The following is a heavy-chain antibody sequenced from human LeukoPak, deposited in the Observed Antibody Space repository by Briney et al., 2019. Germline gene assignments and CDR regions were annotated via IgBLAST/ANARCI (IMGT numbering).Heavy chain of an antibody. J-gene: IGHJ4*02. CDR3: ARGTGTVTTTFDY. D-gene: IGHD4-11*01. V-gene: IGHV1-69*05. CDR1: GGTFSSYA. CDR2: IIPIFGTA. Sequence: SVKVSCKASGGTFSSYAISWVRQAPGQGLEWMGGIIPIFGTANYAQKFQGRVTITTDESTSTAYMELSSLRSEDTAVYYCARGTGTVTTTFDYWGQGTLVTVSS.